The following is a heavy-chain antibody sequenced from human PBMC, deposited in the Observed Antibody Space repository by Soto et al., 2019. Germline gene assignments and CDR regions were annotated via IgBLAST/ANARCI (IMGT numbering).Heavy chain of an antibody. CDR2: ISGSGGSI. CDR1: GFTFSTYA. CDR3: VKGYWKGDV. J-gene: IGHJ6*02. Sequence: EVQLLESGGGLVQPGGSLRLSCAASGFTFSTYAMNRVRQAPGNGLEWVSAISGSGGSIHYADSVKGRFTISRDNSKNTLYLQMNSLRDEDTAVYHCVKGYWKGDVWGQGTRVTVSS. V-gene: IGHV3-23*01. D-gene: IGHD1-1*01.